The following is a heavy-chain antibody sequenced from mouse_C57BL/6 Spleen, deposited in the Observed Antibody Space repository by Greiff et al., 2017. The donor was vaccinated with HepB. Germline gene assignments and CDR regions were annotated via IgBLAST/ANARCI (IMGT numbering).Heavy chain of an antibody. CDR3: ARAEVWPAQATNYAMDY. V-gene: IGHV1-61*01. J-gene: IGHJ4*01. Sequence: QVQLKQPGAELVRPGSSVKLSCKASGYTFTSYWMDWVKQRPGQGLEWIGNIYPSDSETHYNQKFKDKATLTVDKSSITAYMQLSSLTSEDSAVYYCARAEVWPAQATNYAMDYWGQGTSVTVSS. CDR1: GYTFTSYW. CDR2: IYPSDSET. D-gene: IGHD3-2*02.